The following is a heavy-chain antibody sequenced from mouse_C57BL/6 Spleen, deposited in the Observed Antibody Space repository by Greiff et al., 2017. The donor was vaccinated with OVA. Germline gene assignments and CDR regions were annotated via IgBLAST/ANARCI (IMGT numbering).Heavy chain of an antibody. CDR2: IDPSDSYT. CDR1: GYTFTSYW. CDR3: ARRDYGSSWFAY. V-gene: IGHV1-69*01. D-gene: IGHD1-1*01. J-gene: IGHJ3*01. Sequence: QVQLQQPGAELVMPGASVKLSCKASGYTFTSYWMHWVKQRPGQGLEWIGEIDPSDSYTNYNQKFKGKSTLTVDKSSSTAYMQLSSLTSEDSAVYYCARRDYGSSWFAYWGLGTLVTVSA.